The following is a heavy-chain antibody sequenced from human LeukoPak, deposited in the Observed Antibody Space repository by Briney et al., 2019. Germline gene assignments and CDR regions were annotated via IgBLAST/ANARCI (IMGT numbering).Heavy chain of an antibody. CDR2: IYYSGST. Sequence: SETLSLTCTVSGGSISSCYWSWIRQPPGKGLEWIGYIYYSGSTNYNPSLKSRVTISVDTSKNQFSLKLSSVTAADTAVYCCARRSDYDFWSGHNDAFDIWGQGTMVTVSS. CDR3: ARRSDYDFWSGHNDAFDI. D-gene: IGHD3-3*01. CDR1: GGSISSCY. V-gene: IGHV4-59*01. J-gene: IGHJ3*02.